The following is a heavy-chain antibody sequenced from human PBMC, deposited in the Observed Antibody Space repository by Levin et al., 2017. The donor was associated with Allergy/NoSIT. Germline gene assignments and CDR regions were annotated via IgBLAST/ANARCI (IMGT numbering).Heavy chain of an antibody. CDR3: ARSHYYDILTGYYTFDY. CDR1: GYTFIGYF. CDR2: INPNSGGT. J-gene: IGHJ4*02. V-gene: IGHV1-2*02. D-gene: IGHD3-9*01. Sequence: ASVKVSCKASGYTFIGYFMHWVRQAPGQGLEWMGWINPNSGGTNYAQKFQGRVTMTTDTSISTAYMELSRLRSDDTAVYYCARSHYYDILTGYYTFDYWGQGTLVTVSS.